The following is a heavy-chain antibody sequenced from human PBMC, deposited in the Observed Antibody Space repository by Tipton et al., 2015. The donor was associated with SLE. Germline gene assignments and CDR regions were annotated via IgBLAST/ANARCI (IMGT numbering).Heavy chain of an antibody. Sequence: VQLVQSGAEVKKPGSSVKVSCKASGGTFSSYTISWVRQAPGKGLEWVANIKQDGSEKYYVDSVKGRFTISRDNAKNSLYLQMNSLRAEDTAVYYCAREYTDSIVVVVAATLDYWGQGTLVTVSS. V-gene: IGHV3-7*03. CDR1: GGTFSSYT. CDR3: AREYTDSIVVVVAATLDY. J-gene: IGHJ4*02. D-gene: IGHD2-15*01. CDR2: IKQDGSEK.